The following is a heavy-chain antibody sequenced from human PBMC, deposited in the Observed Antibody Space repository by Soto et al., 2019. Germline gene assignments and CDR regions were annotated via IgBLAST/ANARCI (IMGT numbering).Heavy chain of an antibody. CDR1: GFTFSSYA. CDR2: ISYDGSNK. CDR3: ARDPMGRYYGSGSYYFDY. J-gene: IGHJ4*02. Sequence: QVQLVESGGGVVQPGRSLRLSCAASGFTFSSYAMHWVRQAPGKGLEWVTVISYDGSNKYYADSVKGRFTISRDNSKNTLYLKINSLRAGDTAVYYCARDPMGRYYGSGSYYFDYWGQGTLVTVSS. D-gene: IGHD3-10*01. V-gene: IGHV3-30-3*01.